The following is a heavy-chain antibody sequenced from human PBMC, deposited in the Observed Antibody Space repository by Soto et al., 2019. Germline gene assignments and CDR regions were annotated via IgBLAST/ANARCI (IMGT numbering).Heavy chain of an antibody. J-gene: IGHJ5*02. Sequence: SETLSLTCAVYGGSFSGYYWSWIRQPPGKGLEWIGEINHSGSTNYNPSLKSRVTISVDTSKNQFSLKLSSVTAADTAVYYCARASIAARQDWFDPWGQGTLVTVSS. CDR1: GGSFSGYY. D-gene: IGHD6-6*01. CDR2: INHSGST. CDR3: ARASIAARQDWFDP. V-gene: IGHV4-34*01.